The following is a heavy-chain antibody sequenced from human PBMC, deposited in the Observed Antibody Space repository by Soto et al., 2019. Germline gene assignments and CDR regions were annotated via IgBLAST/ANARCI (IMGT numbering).Heavy chain of an antibody. V-gene: IGHV4-34*01. D-gene: IGHD6-19*01. Sequence: QVQLQQSGAGLLKPSETLSLTCAVYGESFSGHIWTWIRQTPGKGLQWIGQINHSGSASYNPSLKSRVTISGHTSNSQFSLELSSVTAADTAVYYCARGLSTGSHYSGGWYYFDSWGQGTQVTVSS. J-gene: IGHJ4*02. CDR1: GESFSGHI. CDR2: INHSGSA. CDR3: ARGLSTGSHYSGGWYYFDS.